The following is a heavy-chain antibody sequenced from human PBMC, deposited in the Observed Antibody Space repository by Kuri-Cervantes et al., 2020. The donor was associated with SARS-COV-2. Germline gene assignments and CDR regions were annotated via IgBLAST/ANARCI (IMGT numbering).Heavy chain of an antibody. V-gene: IGHV1-8*01. Sequence: ASVKVSCKASGYTFTSYDINWVRQATGQGLEWMGWMNPNSGNTGYAQKFQGRVTMTRNTSISTAYMELSSLRSEDTAVYYCATLACQPCHYYYYYMDVWGKGTTVTVSS. CDR1: GYTFTSYD. CDR2: MNPNSGNT. J-gene: IGHJ6*03. CDR3: ATLACQPCHYYYYYMDV.